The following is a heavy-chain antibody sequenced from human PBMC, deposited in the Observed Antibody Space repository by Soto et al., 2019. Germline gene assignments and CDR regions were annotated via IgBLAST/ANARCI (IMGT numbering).Heavy chain of an antibody. CDR2: ISAYNGNT. CDR1: GYTFTSYG. Sequence: QVPLVQSGAEVKKPGASVKVSCKASGYTFTSYGISWVRQAPGQGLEWMGWISAYNGNTNYAQKLQGRVTMTTDTSTSTAYMELRSLRSDDTAVYYCARDGGYCSGGSCYSPSAEYFQHWGQGTLVTVSS. CDR3: ARDGGYCSGGSCYSPSAEYFQH. V-gene: IGHV1-18*01. J-gene: IGHJ1*01. D-gene: IGHD2-15*01.